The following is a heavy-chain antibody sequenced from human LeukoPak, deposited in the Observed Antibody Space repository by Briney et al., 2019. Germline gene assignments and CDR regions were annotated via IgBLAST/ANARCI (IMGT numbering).Heavy chain of an antibody. CDR1: GGSISSGSYY. V-gene: IGHV4-61*02. Sequence: SETLSLTCTVSGGSISSGSYYWSWIRQPAGKGLEWIGRIYTSGSTNYNPSLKSRVTISVDTSKNQFSLKLSSVTAADTAVYHCAREIVVVPAAMIRYYYHYMDVWGKGTTVTVSS. J-gene: IGHJ6*03. CDR2: IYTSGST. CDR3: AREIVVVPAAMIRYYYHYMDV. D-gene: IGHD2-2*01.